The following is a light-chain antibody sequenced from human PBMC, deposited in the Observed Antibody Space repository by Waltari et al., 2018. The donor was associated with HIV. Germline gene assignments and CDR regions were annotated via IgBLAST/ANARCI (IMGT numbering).Light chain of an antibody. CDR2: DVS. V-gene: IGLV2-14*03. CDR1: TSDVGGYNC. J-gene: IGLJ2*01. Sequence: QSALTQPASVSGSPGQSITISCTGTTSDVGGYNCVSWYQQHPAKPPHIVILDVSNRPSGVSNRFSGSKSGNTASLTISGLQAEDEAYYYCSSYPSSDTVVFGGGTKVTFL. CDR3: SSYPSSDTVV.